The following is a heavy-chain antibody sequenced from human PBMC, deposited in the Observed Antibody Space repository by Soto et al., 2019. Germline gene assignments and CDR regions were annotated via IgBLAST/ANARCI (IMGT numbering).Heavy chain of an antibody. V-gene: IGHV4-34*01. J-gene: IGHJ6*03. CDR3: ARGKAVPADGNYYMDV. CDR1: GGSFSGYY. Sequence: SETLSLTCAVYGGSFSGYYWSWIRQPPGKGLEWIGEINHSGSTNYNPSLKSRVTISVDTSKNQFSLKLSSVTAADTAVYYCARGKAVPADGNYYMDVWGKGTTVTVSS. D-gene: IGHD2-2*01. CDR2: INHSGST.